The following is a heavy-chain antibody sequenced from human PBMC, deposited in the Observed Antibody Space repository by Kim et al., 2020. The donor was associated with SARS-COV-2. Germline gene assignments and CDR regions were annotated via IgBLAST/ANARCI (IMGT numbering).Heavy chain of an antibody. CDR3: ARGEPGRAYDSSGYYYGVDY. J-gene: IGHJ4*02. CDR1: GFTFSSYG. D-gene: IGHD3-22*01. CDR2: ISYDGSNK. V-gene: IGHV3-33*05. Sequence: GGSLRLSCAASGFTFSSYGMHWVRQAPGKGLEWVAVISYDGSNKYYADSVKGRFTISRDNSKNTLYLQMNSLRAEDTAVYYCARGEPGRAYDSSGYYYGVDYWGQGTLVTVSS.